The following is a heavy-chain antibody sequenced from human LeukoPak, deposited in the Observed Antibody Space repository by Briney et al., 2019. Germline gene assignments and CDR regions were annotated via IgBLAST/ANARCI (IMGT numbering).Heavy chain of an antibody. V-gene: IGHV4-59*01. Sequence: NPSETLSLTCTVSGGSISSYYWSWIRQPPGKRLEWIGYIYYSGSTNYNPSLKSRVTISVDTSKNQFSLKLSSVTAADTAVYYCARDPSSSRGMDWFDPWGQGTLVTVSS. CDR3: ARDPSSSRGMDWFDP. CDR1: GGSISSYY. J-gene: IGHJ5*02. D-gene: IGHD6-13*01. CDR2: IYYSGST.